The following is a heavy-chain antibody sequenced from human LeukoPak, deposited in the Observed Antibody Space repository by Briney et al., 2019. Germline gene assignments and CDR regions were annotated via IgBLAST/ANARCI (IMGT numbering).Heavy chain of an antibody. Sequence: SETLSLTCTVSGYSISSGYYWGWIRQPPGKGLEWIGSIYHSGSTYYNPSLKSRVTISVDTSKNQFSLKLSSVTAADTAVYYCARDLLLIALGFDPWGQGTLVTVSS. CDR3: ARDLLLIALGFDP. D-gene: IGHD3-22*01. CDR2: IYHSGST. J-gene: IGHJ5*02. V-gene: IGHV4-38-2*02. CDR1: GYSISSGYY.